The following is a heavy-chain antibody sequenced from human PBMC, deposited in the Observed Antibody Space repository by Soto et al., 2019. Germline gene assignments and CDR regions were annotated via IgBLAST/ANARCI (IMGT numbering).Heavy chain of an antibody. CDR2: ISAYNGNT. D-gene: IGHD2-21*02. J-gene: IGHJ6*03. CDR3: AREVGVTVMTVYYYYYMDV. V-gene: IGHV1-18*01. CDR1: GYTFTSYG. Sequence: GASVKVSCKASGYTFTSYGISWVRQAPGQGLEWMGWISAYNGNTNYAQKLQGRVTMTTDTSTSTAYMELRSLRSDDTAVYYCAREVGVTVMTVYYYYYMDVWGKGTTVTVSS.